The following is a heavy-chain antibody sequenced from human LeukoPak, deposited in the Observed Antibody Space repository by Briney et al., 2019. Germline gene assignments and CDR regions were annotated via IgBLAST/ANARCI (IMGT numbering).Heavy chain of an antibody. CDR2: INHSGST. V-gene: IGHV4-34*01. D-gene: IGHD6-13*01. CDR3: ARVRFLSAGTVDY. Sequence: SETLSLTCAVYGGSFSGYYWSWIRQPPGKGLEWIGEINHSGSTNYNPSLKSRVTISVDTSKNQFSLKLSSVTAADPAVYYCARVRFLSAGTVDYWGQGTLVTVSS. CDR1: GGSFSGYY. J-gene: IGHJ4*02.